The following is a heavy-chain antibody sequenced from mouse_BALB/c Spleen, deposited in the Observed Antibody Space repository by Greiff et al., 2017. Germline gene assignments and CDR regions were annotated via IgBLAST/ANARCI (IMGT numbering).Heavy chain of an antibody. Sequence: VQLKESGAELVKPGASVKLSCTASGFNIKDTYMHWVKQRPEQGLEWIGRIDPANGNTKYDPKFQGKATITADTSSNTAYLQLSSLTSEDTAVYYCARSIHYYGYWYFDVWGAGTTVTVSS. CDR2: IDPANGNT. V-gene: IGHV14-3*02. D-gene: IGHD1-2*01. CDR3: ARSIHYYGYWYFDV. CDR1: GFNIKDTY. J-gene: IGHJ1*01.